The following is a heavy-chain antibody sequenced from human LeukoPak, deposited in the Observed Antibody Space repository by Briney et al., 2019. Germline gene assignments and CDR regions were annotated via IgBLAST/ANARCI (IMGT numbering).Heavy chain of an antibody. CDR3: VRDRGTYRPIDY. CDR1: GFTFSTYA. J-gene: IGHJ4*02. D-gene: IGHD1-26*01. V-gene: IGHV3-23*01. CDR2: ISGSGGTT. Sequence: GGSLRLSCAASGFTFSTYAMSWVRQAPGKGLEWVSAISGSGGTTYNADSVKGRFTISRDNSKSTLYLQMNSLRAEDTALYYCVRDRGTYRPIDYWGQGTLVTVSS.